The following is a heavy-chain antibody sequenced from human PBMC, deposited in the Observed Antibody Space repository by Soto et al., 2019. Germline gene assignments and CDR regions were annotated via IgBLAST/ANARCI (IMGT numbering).Heavy chain of an antibody. CDR2: IYKSATT. D-gene: IGHD7-27*01. CDR1: GDSISNLDYF. Sequence: SETLSLTCSVSGDSISNLDYFWSWIRQPPGQALEYIGYIYKSATTYYNPSFESRVAISVDTSKSQFSLNVTSVTAADTAVYFCARGRYCLTGRCFPNWFDSWGQGALVTVS. V-gene: IGHV4-30-4*01. J-gene: IGHJ5*01. CDR3: ARGRYCLTGRCFPNWFDS.